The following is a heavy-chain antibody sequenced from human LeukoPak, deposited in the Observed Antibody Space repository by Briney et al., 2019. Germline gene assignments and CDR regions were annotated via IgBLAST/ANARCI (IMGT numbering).Heavy chain of an antibody. CDR2: ISAYNGNT. D-gene: IGHD1-14*01. CDR1: GYTFTSYG. CDR3: TTSAYYYYMDV. Sequence: ASVKVSCKASGYTFTSYGISWVRQAPGQGLEWMGWISAYNGNTNYARKLQGRVTMTTDTSTSTAYMELRSLRSDDTAVYYCTTSAYYYYMDVWGKGTAVTVSS. V-gene: IGHV1-18*01. J-gene: IGHJ6*03.